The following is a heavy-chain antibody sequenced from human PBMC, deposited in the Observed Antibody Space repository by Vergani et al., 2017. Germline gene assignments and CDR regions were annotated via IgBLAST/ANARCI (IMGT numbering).Heavy chain of an antibody. CDR1: GFTFSSYA. V-gene: IGHV3-23*04. J-gene: IGHJ5*02. Sequence: EVQPVESGGGLVQPGRSLRLSCAASGFTFSSYAMSWVRQAPGKGLEWVSAISGSGGSTYYADSVKGRFTISRDNSKNTLYLQMNSLRAEDTAVYYCAKAGGPYDFWSGSSFDPWGQGTLVTVSS. CDR3: AKAGGPYDFWSGSSFDP. D-gene: IGHD3-3*01. CDR2: ISGSGGST.